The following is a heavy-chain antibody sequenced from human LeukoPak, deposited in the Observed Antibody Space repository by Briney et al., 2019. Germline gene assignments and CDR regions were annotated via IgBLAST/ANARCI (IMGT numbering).Heavy chain of an antibody. J-gene: IGHJ3*02. Sequence: AGGSLRLSCAASGFTFSSYWMHWVRQAPGKGLVWVSRINSDGSSTSYADSVKGRFTISKDNAKNTLYLQMNRLRDEDTAVYSCARDQTMFWEFDGFDIWGRGTKVTVSS. CDR1: GFTFSSYW. V-gene: IGHV3-74*01. CDR2: INSDGSST. D-gene: IGHD3-10*02. CDR3: ARDQTMFWEFDGFDI.